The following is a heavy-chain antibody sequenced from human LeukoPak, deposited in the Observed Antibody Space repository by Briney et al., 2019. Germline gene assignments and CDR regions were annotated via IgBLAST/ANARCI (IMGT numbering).Heavy chain of an antibody. CDR1: GGSISSYY. J-gene: IGHJ6*03. V-gene: IGHV4-59*12. CDR3: ASSVVVVAAAHPYYYYYMDV. CDR2: IYYSGST. Sequence: SETLSLTCTVSGGSISSYYWSWIRQPPGKGLEWIGYIYYSGSTNYNPSLKSRVTISVDTSKNQFSLKLSSVTAADTAVNYCASSVVVVAAAHPYYYYYMDVWGKGTTVSVPS. D-gene: IGHD2-15*01.